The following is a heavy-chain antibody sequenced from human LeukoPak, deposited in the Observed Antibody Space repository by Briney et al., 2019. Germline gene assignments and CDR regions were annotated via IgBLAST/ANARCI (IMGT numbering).Heavy chain of an antibody. V-gene: IGHV3-23*01. CDR3: VRRGDASSGWGDHDY. J-gene: IGHJ4*02. CDR2: IGGSGDKT. CDR1: GVTFGDYA. D-gene: IGHD6-19*01. Sequence: GSLRLSCKGSGVTFGDYAVTWFRQAPGKGLEWVSTIGGSGDKTFYADSVKGRFTISRDNSKNMLHLQMSSLTGEDTALYYCVRRGDASSGWGDHDYWGQGALVTVSS.